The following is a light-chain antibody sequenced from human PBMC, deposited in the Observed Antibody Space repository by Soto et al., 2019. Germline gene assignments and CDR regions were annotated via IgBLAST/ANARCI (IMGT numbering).Light chain of an antibody. CDR1: HSISSS. V-gene: IGKV1-39*01. Sequence: DIQMTQSPSSLSASVGDRVTITCRASHSISSSSSWYHQKPGKAPKLLVYATSSLQDGVPSRLIGSGAGAAFTLTISSLQPEDFATYYCQQRYSTPPGTFGQGTKVDIK. CDR2: ATS. CDR3: QQRYSTPPGT. J-gene: IGKJ1*01.